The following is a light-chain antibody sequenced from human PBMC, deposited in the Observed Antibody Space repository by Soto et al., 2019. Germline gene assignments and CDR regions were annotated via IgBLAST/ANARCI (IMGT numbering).Light chain of an antibody. J-gene: IGKJ4*01. Sequence: EIVLTQSPATLSLSPGERATLSCRASQSVSSSLAWYQQKPGQAPRLLIYATSHRATGIPTRFSGSGSGTDFTLTISSLEPEDLGVYYCQQRSDWPPSLTFGGGTKVEIK. CDR1: QSVSSS. CDR3: QQRSDWPPSLT. CDR2: ATS. V-gene: IGKV3-11*01.